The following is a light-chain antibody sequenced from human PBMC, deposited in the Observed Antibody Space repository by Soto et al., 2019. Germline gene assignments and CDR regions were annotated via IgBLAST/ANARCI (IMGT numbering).Light chain of an antibody. V-gene: IGKV3-11*01. J-gene: IGKJ5*01. CDR3: QQRTTWPPVT. Sequence: EIVLTQSPATLSLSPGEGATLSCRASQSVTTRLAWYQQKPGQAPRLLIYAGSTRAPGVPARFSGSGSATDFTLTISSLEPEDCAVYYCQQRTTWPPVTFGQGTRVET. CDR2: AGS. CDR1: QSVTTR.